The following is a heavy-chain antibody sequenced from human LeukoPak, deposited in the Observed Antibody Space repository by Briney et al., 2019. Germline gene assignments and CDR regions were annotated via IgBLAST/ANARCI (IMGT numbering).Heavy chain of an antibody. Sequence: GGSLRLSCVASGLXIADFAMYWVRQAPGKGLEWISYITISGTSTYYADSVRGRFTISRDNGKTALSLQMNSLRAEDTAVYYCVVHSATSCYWGQGTLVTVSS. CDR3: VVHSATSCY. V-gene: IGHV3-48*03. CDR2: ITISGTST. D-gene: IGHD1-26*01. J-gene: IGHJ4*02. CDR1: GLXIADFA.